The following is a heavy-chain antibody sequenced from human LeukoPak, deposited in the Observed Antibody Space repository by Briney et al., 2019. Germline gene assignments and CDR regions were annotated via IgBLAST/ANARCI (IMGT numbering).Heavy chain of an antibody. V-gene: IGHV3-66*02. CDR2: LYYGGDT. CDR1: RLIFSNTY. D-gene: IGHD2-21*01. J-gene: IGHJ3*01. CDR3: ATEDAYSVHL. Sequence: GVSLRLSCTASRLIFSNTYMSWLRHAPGKGLEWISVLYYGGDTFYADSVKGRFTISSDKSKNTLYLQMNSLRPDDTAVYYCATEDAYSVHLWGQGTMVTVSS.